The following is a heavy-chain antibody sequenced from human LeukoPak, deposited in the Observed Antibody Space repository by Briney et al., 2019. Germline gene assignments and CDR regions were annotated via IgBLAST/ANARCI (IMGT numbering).Heavy chain of an antibody. CDR1: GFTFSSYS. Sequence: GGSLRLSCAASGFTFSSYSMNWVRQAPGKGLEWVSSISSSSSYIYYADSVKGRFAISRDNAKNSLYLQMNSLRAEDTAVYYCARDREQWLVDYWGQGTLVTVSS. V-gene: IGHV3-21*01. CDR2: ISSSSSYI. J-gene: IGHJ4*02. D-gene: IGHD6-19*01. CDR3: ARDREQWLVDY.